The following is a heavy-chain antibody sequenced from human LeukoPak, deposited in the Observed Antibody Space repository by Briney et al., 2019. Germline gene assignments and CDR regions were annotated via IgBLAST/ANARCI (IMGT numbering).Heavy chain of an antibody. J-gene: IGHJ4*02. Sequence: SVKVSCKAAGGTFSSYAISWVRQAPGQGLEWMGGIIPIFGTANYAQKFQGRVTITTDESTSTAYMELSSLRSEDTAVYYCARHRGSYYDSSGYYPLRYWGQGTLVTVSS. CDR1: GGTFSSYA. CDR2: IIPIFGTA. V-gene: IGHV1-69*05. CDR3: ARHRGSYYDSSGYYPLRY. D-gene: IGHD3-22*01.